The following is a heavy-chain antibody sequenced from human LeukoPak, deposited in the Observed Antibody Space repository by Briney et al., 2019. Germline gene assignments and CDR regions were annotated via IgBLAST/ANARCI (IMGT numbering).Heavy chain of an antibody. CDR3: ASLGSGALDY. Sequence: GGSLRLSCAASGFTFSSYEMNWVRQAPGKGLEWVSYISSSGSTIYYADSVKGRFTISRDNAKNSLYLQMNSLRAEDTAVYYCASLGSGALDYWGQGTLVTVSS. V-gene: IGHV3-48*03. CDR1: GFTFSSYE. J-gene: IGHJ4*02. CDR2: ISSSGSTI. D-gene: IGHD2-15*01.